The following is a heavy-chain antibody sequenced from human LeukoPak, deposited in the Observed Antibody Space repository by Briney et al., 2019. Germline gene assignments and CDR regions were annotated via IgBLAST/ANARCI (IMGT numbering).Heavy chain of an antibody. D-gene: IGHD1-7*01. CDR2: ITRNSGII. V-gene: IGHV3-9*01. J-gene: IGHJ3*02. CDR3: AKDILGTTSDAFDI. CDR1: QFTFEDYA. Sequence: PGGSLRLSCAASQFTFEDYAMHWVRQVPGKGLEWVSGITRNSGIIAYADSVKGRFTISRDNANKSLYLHMNSLRPEDTAFYYCAKDILGTTSDAFDIWGQGAVVIVSS.